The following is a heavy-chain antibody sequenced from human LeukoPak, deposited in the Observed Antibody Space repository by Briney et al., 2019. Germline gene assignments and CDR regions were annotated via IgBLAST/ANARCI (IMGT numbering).Heavy chain of an antibody. CDR1: GYTFTSYY. Sequence: ASVKVSCKASGYTFTSYYMHWVRQAPGQGLEWMGIINPSGGSTSYAQEFQGRVTMTRDTSTSTVYMELSSLRSEDTAVYYCARVGLRSYPPYYFDYWGQGTLVTVSS. J-gene: IGHJ4*02. CDR2: INPSGGST. CDR3: ARVGLRSYPPYYFDY. V-gene: IGHV1-46*01. D-gene: IGHD1-26*01.